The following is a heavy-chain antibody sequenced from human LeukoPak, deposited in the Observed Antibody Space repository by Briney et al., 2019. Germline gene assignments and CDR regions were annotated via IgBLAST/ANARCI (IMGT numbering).Heavy chain of an antibody. D-gene: IGHD1-1*01. CDR1: GFTFSSYS. V-gene: IGHV3-23*01. CDR3: VSVPVQGEARKYYFDY. J-gene: IGHJ4*02. Sequence: PGGSLRLSCAASGFTFSSYSMNWVRQAPGKGLEWVSAISGSGGSTYYADSVKGRFTISRDNSKNTLYLQMNSLRAEDTAVYYCVSVPVQGEARKYYFDYWGQGTLVTVSS. CDR2: ISGSGGST.